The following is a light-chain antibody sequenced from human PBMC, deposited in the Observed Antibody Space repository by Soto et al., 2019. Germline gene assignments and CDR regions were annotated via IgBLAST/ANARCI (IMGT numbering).Light chain of an antibody. CDR1: ESVTSRY. CDR3: QQYGSSPRT. J-gene: IGKJ1*01. Sequence: EIVLTQSPGTLSLSPGERASLSCRASESVTSRYVAWYQKKGGQAPRLLIYGASIRASGIPDRFSGSASGTDFTLTITTLDPEDFAVYFCQQYGSSPRTFGQGTKVEIK. CDR2: GAS. V-gene: IGKV3-20*01.